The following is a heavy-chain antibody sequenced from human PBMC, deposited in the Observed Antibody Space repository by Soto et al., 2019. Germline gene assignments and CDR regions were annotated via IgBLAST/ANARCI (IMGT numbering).Heavy chain of an antibody. CDR1: GGSFSGYY. J-gene: IGHJ4*02. V-gene: IGHV4-34*01. Sequence: SETLSLTCAVYGGSFSGYYWSWIRQPPGKGLEWIGEINHSGSTNYNPSLKSRVTISVDASKNQFSLRLSSVTAADTAVYYCARAVPGSTGTHHSGSGIFYVSPFDYWGQGALVTVS. D-gene: IGHD3-10*01. CDR3: ARAVPGSTGTHHSGSGIFYVSPFDY. CDR2: INHSGST.